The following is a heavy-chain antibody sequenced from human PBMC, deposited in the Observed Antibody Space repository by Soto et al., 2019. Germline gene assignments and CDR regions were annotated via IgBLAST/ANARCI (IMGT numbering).Heavy chain of an antibody. J-gene: IGHJ6*02. CDR1: GYTFTSYY. CDR3: ARWGRVVTSLPHSPYGMDV. CDR2: INPSGGST. D-gene: IGHD3-16*01. V-gene: IGHV1-46*01. Sequence: ASVKVSCKASGYTFTSYYMHWVRQAPGQGLEWMGIINPSGGSTSYAQKFQGRVTMTRDTSTSTVYMELSSLRSEDAAVYYCARWGRVVTSLPHSPYGMDVWGQGTTVTVSS.